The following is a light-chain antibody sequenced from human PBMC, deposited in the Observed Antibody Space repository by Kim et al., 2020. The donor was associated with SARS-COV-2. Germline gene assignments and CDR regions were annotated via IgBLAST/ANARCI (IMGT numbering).Light chain of an antibody. Sequence: IQMTQSPSSLSASVGDRITITCRASQRISTYLNWYQQRPGKAPKLLLFDASNLNNGVPARFSGSGSGTDFTLTINNLQPEDFAIYYCQQSHSPPLTFGQGTRLGIK. V-gene: IGKV1-39*01. CDR1: QRISTY. CDR2: DAS. CDR3: QQSHSPPLT. J-gene: IGKJ5*01.